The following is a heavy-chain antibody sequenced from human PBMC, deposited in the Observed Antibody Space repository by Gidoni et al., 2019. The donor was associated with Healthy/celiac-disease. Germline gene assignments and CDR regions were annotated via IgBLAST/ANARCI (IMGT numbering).Heavy chain of an antibody. CDR2: ITGDGSGT. J-gene: IGHJ4*02. CDR3: VRAYSETYYDN. V-gene: IGHV3-74*01. Sequence: EVQLVESGGGLVQPGGSLRLSCAGSGFTFSSYWMHWVRQAPRKGLVWVSRITGDGSGTSYADSVKGRFTISRDNTKDTLYLQMSSLRAEDTAVYYCVRAYSETYYDNWGQGTLVTVSS. CDR1: GFTFSSYW. D-gene: IGHD1-26*01.